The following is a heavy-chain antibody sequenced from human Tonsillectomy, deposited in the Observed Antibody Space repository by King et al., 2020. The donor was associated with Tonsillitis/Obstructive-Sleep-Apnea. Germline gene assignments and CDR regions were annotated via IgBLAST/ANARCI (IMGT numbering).Heavy chain of an antibody. J-gene: IGHJ6*03. D-gene: IGHD2-2*01. V-gene: IGHV4-61*01. CDR2: IYYSGST. Sequence: QLQESGPGLVKPSETLSLTCTVSGGSVSSGSYYWSWIRQPPGKGLEWIGDIYYSGSTNYNPSLKSRVTISVDTSKNQFSLKLSSVTAADTAVYYCARDIVVPAAMEYYYYYYMDVWGKGTTVTVSS. CDR1: GGSVSSGSYY. CDR3: ARDIVVPAAMEYYYYYYMDV.